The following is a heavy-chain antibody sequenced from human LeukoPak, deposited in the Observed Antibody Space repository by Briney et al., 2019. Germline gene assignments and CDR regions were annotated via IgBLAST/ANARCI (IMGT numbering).Heavy chain of an antibody. J-gene: IGHJ6*03. D-gene: IGHD2-2*02. V-gene: IGHV3-11*04. CDR1: GFTFSDYY. CDR2: ISSSGSII. Sequence: GGSLRLSCAASGFTFSDYYMSWIRQAPGKGLEWVSYISSSGSIIYFADSVKGRFTISRDNAKNSLYLQMNSLRAEDTAVYYCARDSEYCSSTSCYTPPYYYYMDVWGKGTTVTVSS. CDR3: ARDSEYCSSTSCYTPPYYYYMDV.